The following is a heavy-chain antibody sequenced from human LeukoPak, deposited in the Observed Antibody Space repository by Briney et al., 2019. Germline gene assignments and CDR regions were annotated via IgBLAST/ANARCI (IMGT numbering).Heavy chain of an antibody. V-gene: IGHV3-20*04. Sequence: GGSLRLSCAASGFTFDDYGMNWVRQGPGKGLEWVSGINWNGGSTGYADSVKGRFTISRDNAKNSLYLQMNSLRAGDTAVYYCARVVTVAWSERRPGYYYMDVWGKGTTVTVSS. J-gene: IGHJ6*03. CDR2: INWNGGST. D-gene: IGHD1-1*01. CDR3: ARVVTVAWSERRPGYYYMDV. CDR1: GFTFDDYG.